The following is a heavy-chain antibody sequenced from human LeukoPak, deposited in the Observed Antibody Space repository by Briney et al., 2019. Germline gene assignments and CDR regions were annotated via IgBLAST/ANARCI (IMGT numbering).Heavy chain of an antibody. Sequence: ASVKVSCKTSGYTFRYYYIHWVRQAPGQGLEWMGWINPSSGGTNYARKFQGRVTMTSDTSIRMAYMELSRLRSDDTAAYYCARARGYGSGSHYLVFDTWGQGSLVTVSS. CDR1: GYTFRYYY. J-gene: IGHJ5*02. CDR2: INPSSGGT. CDR3: ARARGYGSGSHYLVFDT. D-gene: IGHD3-10*01. V-gene: IGHV1-2*02.